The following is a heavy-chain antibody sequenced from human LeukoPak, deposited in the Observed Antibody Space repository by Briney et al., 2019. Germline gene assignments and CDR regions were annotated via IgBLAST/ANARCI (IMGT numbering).Heavy chain of an antibody. D-gene: IGHD6-19*01. J-gene: IGHJ6*03. Sequence: PGESLRLSCAASGFTFSSYGMHWVRQAPGKGLKWVAVISYDGSNKYYADSVKGRFTISRDNSKNTLYLQMNSLRAEDTAVYYCAKEMGAVAGRNYYYYYYMDVWGKGTTVTVSS. CDR1: GFTFSSYG. CDR2: ISYDGSNK. CDR3: AKEMGAVAGRNYYYYYYMDV. V-gene: IGHV3-30*18.